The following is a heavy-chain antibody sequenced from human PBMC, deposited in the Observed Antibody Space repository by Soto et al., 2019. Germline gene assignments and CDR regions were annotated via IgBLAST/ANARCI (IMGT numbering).Heavy chain of an antibody. CDR2: IIPIFGTA. CDR3: ARVVSPYYYDSSGFTSVDV. CDR1: GGTFSSYA. D-gene: IGHD3-22*01. J-gene: IGHJ6*02. Sequence: SVKVSCKASGGTFSSYAISWVRQAPGQGPEWMGGIIPIFGTANYAQKFQGRVTITADESTSTAYMELSSLRSEDTAVYYCARVVSPYYYDSSGFTSVDVWGQGTTVTVSS. V-gene: IGHV1-69*13.